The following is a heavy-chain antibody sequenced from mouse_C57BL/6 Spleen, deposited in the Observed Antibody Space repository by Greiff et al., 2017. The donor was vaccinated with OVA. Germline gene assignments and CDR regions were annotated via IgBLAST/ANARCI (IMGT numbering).Heavy chain of an antibody. CDR1: GYTFTSYW. D-gene: IGHD2-13*01. CDR2: IDPSDSYT. V-gene: IGHV1-50*01. J-gene: IGHJ1*03. CDR3: ARATRVKGYFDV. Sequence: VQLQQPGAELVKPGASVKLSCKASGYTFTSYWMQWVKQRPGQGLEWIGEIDPSDSYTNYNQKFKGKATLTVDTSSSTAYMQLSSLTSEDSAVYYCARATRVKGYFDVWGTGTTVTVSA.